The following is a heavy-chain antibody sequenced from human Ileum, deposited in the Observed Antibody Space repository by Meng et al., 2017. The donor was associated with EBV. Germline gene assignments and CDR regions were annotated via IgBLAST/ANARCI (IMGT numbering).Heavy chain of an antibody. Sequence: VRQVGCGGGLVKPGGSLRLSCAASGFTFSDYYMSWIRQAPGKGLEWVSYISSSGSTIYYADSVKGRFTISRDNAKNSLYLQMNSLRAEDTAVYYCARDLDDYDYYYGMDVWGQGTTVTVSS. CDR2: ISSSGSTI. V-gene: IGHV3-11*01. CDR1: GFTFSDYY. CDR3: ARDLDDYDYYYGMDV. J-gene: IGHJ6*02. D-gene: IGHD1-1*01.